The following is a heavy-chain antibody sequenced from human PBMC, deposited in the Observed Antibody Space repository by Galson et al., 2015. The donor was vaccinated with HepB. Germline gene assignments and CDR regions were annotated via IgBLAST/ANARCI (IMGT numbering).Heavy chain of an antibody. CDR3: ARAKNHYDFWSGYYHYYFDY. V-gene: IGHV4-34*01. Sequence: SETLSLTCAVYGGSFSGYYWSWIRQPPGKGLEWIGEINHSGSTNYNPSLKSRVTISVDTSKNQFSLKLSSVTAADTAVYYCARAKNHYDFWSGYYHYYFDYWGQGTLVTVSS. CDR2: INHSGST. J-gene: IGHJ4*02. D-gene: IGHD3-3*01. CDR1: GGSFSGYY.